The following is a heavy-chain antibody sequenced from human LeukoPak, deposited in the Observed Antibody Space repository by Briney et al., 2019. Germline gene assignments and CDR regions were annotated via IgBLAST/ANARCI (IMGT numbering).Heavy chain of an antibody. CDR3: ARDGNGSGPQVWYFDL. Sequence: ASVKVSCKASGYTFTSYYMHWVRQAPGQGLEWMGIINPSGGSTSYAQKFQGRVTMTRDTSISTAYMELSRLRSDDTAVYYCARDGNGSGPQVWYFDLWGRGTLVTVSS. CDR2: INPSGGST. CDR1: GYTFTSYY. D-gene: IGHD3-10*01. V-gene: IGHV1-46*01. J-gene: IGHJ2*01.